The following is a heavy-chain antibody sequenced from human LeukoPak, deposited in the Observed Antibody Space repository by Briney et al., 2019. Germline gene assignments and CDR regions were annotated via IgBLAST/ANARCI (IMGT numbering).Heavy chain of an antibody. J-gene: IGHJ6*03. D-gene: IGHD3-9*01. Sequence: GGSLRLSCAASGFTFSSYEMNWVRQAPGKGLEWISYISSSGSTIHYADSVKGRFTISRDNAKNSLYLQMNSLRAEDTAVYYCTRGGFDWLLFNYYYYMDVWGKGTTVTISS. CDR2: ISSSGSTI. CDR1: GFTFSSYE. CDR3: TRGGFDWLLFNYYYYMDV. V-gene: IGHV3-48*03.